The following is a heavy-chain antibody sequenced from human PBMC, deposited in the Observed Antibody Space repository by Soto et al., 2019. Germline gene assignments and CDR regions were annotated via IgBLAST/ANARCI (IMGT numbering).Heavy chain of an antibody. D-gene: IGHD6-19*01. V-gene: IGHV4-39*01. CDR2: IYYSGST. J-gene: IGHJ3*02. Sequence: QLQLQESGPGLVKPSETLSLTCTVSGGSISSSSYYWGWIRQPPGKGLEWIGSIYYSGSTYYNPSLKSRVTISVDTSKNQFSLKLSSVTAADTAVYYCARHVPRYLAVAGTRGIDAFDIWGQGTMVTVSS. CDR3: ARHVPRYLAVAGTRGIDAFDI. CDR1: GGSISSSSYY.